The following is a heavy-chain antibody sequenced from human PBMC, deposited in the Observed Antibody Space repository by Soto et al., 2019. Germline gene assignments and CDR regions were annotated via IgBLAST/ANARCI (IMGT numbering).Heavy chain of an antibody. CDR3: ARDSRTPSGGMDV. CDR1: GGSISSGGYS. Sequence: SETLSLTCAVSGGSISSGGYSWSWIRQPPGKGLEWIGYIYHSGSTYYNPSLKSRVTISLDTSKNQFSLRLTSATAVDTAVYYCARDSRTPSGGMDVWGQGTTVTVSS. J-gene: IGHJ6*02. V-gene: IGHV4-30-2*05. CDR2: IYHSGST.